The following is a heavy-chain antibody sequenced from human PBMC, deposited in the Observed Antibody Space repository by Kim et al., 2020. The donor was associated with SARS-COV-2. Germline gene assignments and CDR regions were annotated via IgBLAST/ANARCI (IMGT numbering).Heavy chain of an antibody. V-gene: IGHV1-69*04. D-gene: IGHD6-6*01. Sequence: SVKVSCKASGGTFSSYAISWVRQAPGQGLEWMGRIIPILGIANYAQKFQGRVTITADKSTSTAYMELSSLRSEDTAAYYCARVRYSCSPYYYYYYMDVW. J-gene: IGHJ6*03. CDR2: IIPILGIA. CDR1: GGTFSSYA. CDR3: ARVRYSCSPYYYYYYMDV.